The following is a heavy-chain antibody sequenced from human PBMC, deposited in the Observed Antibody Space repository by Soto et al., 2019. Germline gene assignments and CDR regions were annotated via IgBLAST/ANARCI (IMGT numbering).Heavy chain of an antibody. CDR1: GGSISSYY. Sequence: SETLSLTCTVSGGSISSYYWSWIRQPPGKGLEWIGYIYYSGSTNYNPSLKSRVTISVDTSKNQFSLKLSSVTAADTAVYYCARDRRGYGMDVWGQGATVTVSS. CDR2: IYYSGST. CDR3: ARDRRGYGMDV. V-gene: IGHV4-59*01. J-gene: IGHJ6*02.